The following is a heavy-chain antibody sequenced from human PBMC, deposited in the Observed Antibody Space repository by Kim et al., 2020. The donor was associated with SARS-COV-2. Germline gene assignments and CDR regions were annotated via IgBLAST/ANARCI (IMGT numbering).Heavy chain of an antibody. CDR2: IYYSGST. J-gene: IGHJ4*02. D-gene: IGHD2-2*01. Sequence: SETLSLTCTVSGGSISSSSYYWGWIRQPPGKGLEWIGSIYYSGSTYYNPSLKSRVTISVDTSNNQFSLKLSSVTAADTAVYYCARHSRIVVFPAAILAWGQRTLVPVSS. V-gene: IGHV4-39*01. CDR1: GGSISSSSYY. CDR3: ARHSRIVVFPAAILA.